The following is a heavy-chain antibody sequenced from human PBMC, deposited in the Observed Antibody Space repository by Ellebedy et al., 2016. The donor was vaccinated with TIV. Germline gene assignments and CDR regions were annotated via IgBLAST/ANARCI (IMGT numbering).Heavy chain of an antibody. V-gene: IGHV3-7*03. J-gene: IGHJ4*02. CDR1: GFTFSSFV. CDR2: MNEDGSEQ. D-gene: IGHD1-1*01. Sequence: PGGSLRLSCAASGFTFSSFVMSWVRQAPGKGLEWVANMNEDGSEQYYADSVRGRFTISRDNARNSMSLQINSLRADDTAVYYCARGMQLVYWGQGTLVTVSS. CDR3: ARGMQLVY.